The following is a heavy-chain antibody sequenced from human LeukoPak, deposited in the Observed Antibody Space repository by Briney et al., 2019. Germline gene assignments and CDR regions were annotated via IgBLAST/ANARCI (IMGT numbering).Heavy chain of an antibody. J-gene: IGHJ4*02. CDR1: GFTFSDYS. Sequence: GGSLRLSCAASGFTFSDYSMSWIRQAPGKGLEWVSHISESGTTIYYADSVKGRFTISRDNSKNTLYLQMNSLRAEDTAVYYCGKHPRTVTLYFDYWGQGTLVTVSS. D-gene: IGHD4-17*01. CDR2: ISESGTTI. V-gene: IGHV3-11*01. CDR3: GKHPRTVTLYFDY.